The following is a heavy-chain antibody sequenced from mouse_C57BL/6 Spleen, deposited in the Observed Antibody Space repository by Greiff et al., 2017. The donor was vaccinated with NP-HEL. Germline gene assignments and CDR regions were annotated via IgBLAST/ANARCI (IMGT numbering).Heavy chain of an antibody. J-gene: IGHJ2*01. CDR1: GYAFSSSW. D-gene: IGHD2-4*01. Sequence: QVQLQQSGPELVKPGASVKISCKASGYAFSSSWMNWVKQRPGKGLEWIGRIYPGDGDTNYNGKFKGKATLTADKSSSTAYMQLSSLTSEDSAVYVCARSDYDYDRGYFDYWGQGTTLTVSS. V-gene: IGHV1-82*01. CDR3: ARSDYDYDRGYFDY. CDR2: IYPGDGDT.